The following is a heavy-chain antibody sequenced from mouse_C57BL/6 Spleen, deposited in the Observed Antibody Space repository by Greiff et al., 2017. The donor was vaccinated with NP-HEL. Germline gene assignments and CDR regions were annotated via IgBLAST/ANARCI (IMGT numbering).Heavy chain of an antibody. Sequence: VQLQQSGAELVKPGASVKLSCKASGYTFTSYWMQWVKQRPGQGLEWIGEIDPSDSYTNYNQKFKGKATLTVDTSSSTAYMQLSSLTSEDSAVYYCARASPYGSSSWFAYWGQGTLVTVSA. V-gene: IGHV1-50*01. J-gene: IGHJ3*01. CDR3: ARASPYGSSSWFAY. CDR2: IDPSDSYT. D-gene: IGHD1-1*01. CDR1: GYTFTSYW.